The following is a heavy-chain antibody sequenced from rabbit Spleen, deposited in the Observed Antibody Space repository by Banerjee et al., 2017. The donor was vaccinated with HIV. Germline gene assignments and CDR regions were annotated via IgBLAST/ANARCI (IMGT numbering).Heavy chain of an antibody. V-gene: IGHV1S40*01. Sequence: QSLEESGGDLVKPGASLTLTCTASGVSFSSNWICWVRQAPGKGLEWIACIDTSNGDTDYANWPKGRFTISKASSTTVTLQMTSLTAADTATYFCARAENFDRYATDLGLWGQGTLVTVS. CDR3: ARAENFDRYATDLGL. D-gene: IGHD6-1*01. J-gene: IGHJ4*01. CDR2: IDTSNGDT. CDR1: GVSFSSNW.